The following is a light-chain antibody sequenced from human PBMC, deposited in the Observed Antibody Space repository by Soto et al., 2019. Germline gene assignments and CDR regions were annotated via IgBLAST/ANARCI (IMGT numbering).Light chain of an antibody. CDR1: QSVLYSSNNKNY. V-gene: IGKV4-1*01. Sequence: DIVMTQSPDSLAVSLGERATINCKSSQSVLYSSNNKNYLAWYQQKPGQPPKALIYWASTRESGVPDRFSGSGSGTDFTLTISSLQAEDVAVYNCQQYYTTPWTFGQGTKVDIK. CDR2: WAS. J-gene: IGKJ1*01. CDR3: QQYYTTPWT.